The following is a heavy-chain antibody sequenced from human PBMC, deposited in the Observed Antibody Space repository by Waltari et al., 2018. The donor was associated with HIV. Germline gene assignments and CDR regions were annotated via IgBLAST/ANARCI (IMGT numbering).Heavy chain of an antibody. D-gene: IGHD4-4*01. CDR3: ARGGSKPLDY. V-gene: IGHV3-74*01. J-gene: IGHJ4*02. CDR1: GFHFSNYW. CDR2: INSDGSST. Sequence: EVQLVESGGGSVQPGGSLRLSCAASGFHFSNYWMHWVRQAPGKGLVWVSRINSDGSSTSYADSVKGRFTISRDNAKNTVYLQMNSLRAEDTAVYYCARGGSKPLDYWGQGTLVTVSS.